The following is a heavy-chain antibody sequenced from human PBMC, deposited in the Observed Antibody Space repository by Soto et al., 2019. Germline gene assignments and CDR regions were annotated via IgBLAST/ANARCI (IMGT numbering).Heavy chain of an antibody. CDR1: GGSISTYD. CDR3: ARDGSRYDFWSGPYYFDY. Sequence: KSSETLSLTCTVSGGSISTYDWSWIRQPPGKGLEWIGYIYYSGSTNYNPSLKSRVTISVDTSKNQFSLKLSSVSAADTAVYYCARDGSRYDFWSGPYYFDYWGQGTLVTVSS. V-gene: IGHV4-59*01. J-gene: IGHJ4*02. CDR2: IYYSGST. D-gene: IGHD3-3*01.